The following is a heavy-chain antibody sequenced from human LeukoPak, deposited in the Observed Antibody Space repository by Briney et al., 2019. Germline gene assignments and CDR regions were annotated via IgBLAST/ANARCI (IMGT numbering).Heavy chain of an antibody. Sequence: SETLSLTCAVYGGSFSGYYWSWIRQPPGKGLEWIGEINHSGSTNYNPSLKSRVTISVDTSKNQFSLILSSMTAADTAIYYCARHKHLGVAPFDSWGQGTLVPVSS. CDR3: ARHKHLGVAPFDS. CDR1: GGSFSGYY. CDR2: INHSGST. D-gene: IGHD3-16*01. V-gene: IGHV4-34*01. J-gene: IGHJ5*01.